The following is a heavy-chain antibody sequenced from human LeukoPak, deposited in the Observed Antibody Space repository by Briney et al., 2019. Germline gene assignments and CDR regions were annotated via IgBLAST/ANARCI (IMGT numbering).Heavy chain of an antibody. CDR1: GGSISSGSYY. J-gene: IGHJ4*02. CDR2: IYYSGST. D-gene: IGHD3-10*01. CDR3: ARDRKDYYGSGSYYDY. Sequence: SETLSLTCTVSGGSISSGSYYWSWIRQPAGKGLEWIGYIYYSGSTNYNPSLKSRVTISVDTSKNQFSLKLSSVTAADTAVYYCARDRKDYYGSGSYYDYWGQGTLVTVSS. V-gene: IGHV4-61*10.